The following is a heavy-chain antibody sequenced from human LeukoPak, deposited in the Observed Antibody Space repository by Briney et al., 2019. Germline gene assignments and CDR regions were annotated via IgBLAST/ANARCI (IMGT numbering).Heavy chain of an antibody. CDR3: AKEGCTSAACYTNY. J-gene: IGHJ4*02. V-gene: IGHV3-23*01. Sequence: GGSLRLSCAASGFTFSSYAMAWVRQAPGKGLEWVSAISGSGGSTLYAGSVKGRFTISRDNSKDTLYLQMNSLRAEDTAVYYCAKEGCTSAACYTNYWGQGILVTVSS. CDR2: ISGSGGST. CDR1: GFTFSSYA. D-gene: IGHD2-2*02.